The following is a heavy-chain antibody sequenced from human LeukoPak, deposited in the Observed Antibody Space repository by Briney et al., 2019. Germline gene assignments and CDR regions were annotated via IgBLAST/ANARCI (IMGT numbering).Heavy chain of an antibody. D-gene: IGHD4-17*01. V-gene: IGHV4-59*01. CDR3: ATLSTVRWYFDL. J-gene: IGHJ2*01. CDR1: GGSIRSYY. Sequence: PSETLSLTCTVSGGSIRSYYWSWIRQPPGKGLRWIGYIFYSGSTNYNPSLKSRVTISVDTSKNQFSLKLSSVTAADTAVYYCATLSTVRWYFDLWGRGTLVTVSS. CDR2: IFYSGST.